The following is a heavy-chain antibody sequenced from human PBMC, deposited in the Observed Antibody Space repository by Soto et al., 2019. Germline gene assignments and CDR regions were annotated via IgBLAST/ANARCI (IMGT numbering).Heavy chain of an antibody. CDR3: ASGRHPHLLDY. CDR2: VHYSGIT. V-gene: IGHV4-59*11. J-gene: IGHJ4*01. D-gene: IGHD3-3*01. Sequence: SETLCLTCPVSGGTFSSRSWNWIRKCPGKGLEWIGYVHYSGITNYSPSLKSRVNISLDTSKKIFSLKLTYVATADTAVFYYASGRHPHLLDYW. CDR1: GGTFSSRS.